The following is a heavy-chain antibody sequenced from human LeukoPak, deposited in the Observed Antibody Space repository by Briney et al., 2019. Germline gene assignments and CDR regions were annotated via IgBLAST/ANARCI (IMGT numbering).Heavy chain of an antibody. Sequence: GGSLRLSCAASGFTFSNYWMSWVRQAPGKGLEWVANIKQDGSEKNYVDSVKGRFTISRDNAKNSLYLQMNSLRADDTAVYYCATNWGSDNWGQGTLVTVSS. V-gene: IGHV3-7*01. CDR2: IKQDGSEK. CDR1: GFTFSNYW. J-gene: IGHJ4*02. CDR3: ATNWGSDN. D-gene: IGHD7-27*01.